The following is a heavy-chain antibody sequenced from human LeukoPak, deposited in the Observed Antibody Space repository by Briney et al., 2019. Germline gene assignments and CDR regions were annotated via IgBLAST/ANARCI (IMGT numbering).Heavy chain of an antibody. CDR2: IYSGDST. D-gene: IGHD1-26*01. CDR3: ARVGGSYLMYYFDY. J-gene: IGHJ4*02. Sequence: PGGSLRLSCAASGFTVSSNYITWVRQAPGKGLDWVSVIYSGDSTYYADSVKGRFTISRDNSKNTVYLQMNSLRAEDTAVYYCARVGGSYLMYYFDYWGQGTLVTVSS. CDR1: GFTVSSNY. V-gene: IGHV3-66*01.